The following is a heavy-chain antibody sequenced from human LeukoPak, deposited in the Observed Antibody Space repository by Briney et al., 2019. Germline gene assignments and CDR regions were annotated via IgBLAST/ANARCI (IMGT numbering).Heavy chain of an antibody. Sequence: GGSLRLSCVASGFTFSSYSLNWVRQAPGKGLEWVSSITSSGNIVYYADSVKGRFTISRDNAKNSLYLQMNSLRDDDTAVYYCAKDIEEWLVKGGGCFDYWGQGTLVTVSS. J-gene: IGHJ4*02. CDR3: AKDIEEWLVKGGGCFDY. CDR1: GFTFSSYS. D-gene: IGHD6-19*01. CDR2: ITSSGNIV. V-gene: IGHV3-48*02.